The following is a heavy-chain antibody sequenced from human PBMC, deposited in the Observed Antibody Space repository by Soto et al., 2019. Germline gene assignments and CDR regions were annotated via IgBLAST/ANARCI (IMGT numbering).Heavy chain of an antibody. CDR3: ARNDKSGLDY. CDR1: GYTFTNYY. D-gene: IGHD1-1*01. J-gene: IGHJ4*02. V-gene: IGHV1-46*01. CDR2: INPTGGST. Sequence: WASVKVSCKASGYTFTNYYMHWVRQAPGQGLEWMGMINPTGGSTSYAQKFQGRVTMTRDTSTSTVYMELISLRSEDTAVYYCARNDKSGLDYWGQGTLVTVSS.